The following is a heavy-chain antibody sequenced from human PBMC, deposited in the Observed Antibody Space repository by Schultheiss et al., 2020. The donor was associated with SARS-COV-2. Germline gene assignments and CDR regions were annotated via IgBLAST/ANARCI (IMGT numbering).Heavy chain of an antibody. CDR1: GFTFSSYA. Sequence: GESLKISCAASGFTFSSYAMSWVRQAPGKGLEWVSAISGSGGSTYYADSVKGRFTISRDNSKNTLYLQMNSLRAEDTAVYYCAKDTGPFGYDSSGGWGQGTLVTVSS. CDR2: ISGSGGST. J-gene: IGHJ4*02. V-gene: IGHV3-23*01. CDR3: AKDTGPFGYDSSGG. D-gene: IGHD3-22*01.